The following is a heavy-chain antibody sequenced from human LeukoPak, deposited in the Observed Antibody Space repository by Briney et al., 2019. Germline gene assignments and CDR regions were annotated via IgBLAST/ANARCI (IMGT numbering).Heavy chain of an antibody. CDR3: ARQDKPGNYDFWSGYYGTPSPFDP. CDR1: GFTFSSYE. J-gene: IGHJ5*02. Sequence: PGGSLRLSCAASGFTFSSYEMNWVRQAPGKGLEWVSYISSSGSTIYYADSVKGRFTISRDNAKNSLYLQMNSLRAEDTAVYYCARQDKPGNYDFWSGYYGTPSPFDPWGQRTLVTVSS. CDR2: ISSSGSTI. V-gene: IGHV3-48*03. D-gene: IGHD3-3*01.